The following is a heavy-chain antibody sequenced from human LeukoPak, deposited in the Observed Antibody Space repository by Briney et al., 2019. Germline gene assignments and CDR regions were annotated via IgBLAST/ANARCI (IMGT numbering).Heavy chain of an antibody. V-gene: IGHV3-30*18. CDR1: GFTFSSYG. Sequence: GGSLRLSCAASGFTFSSYGMHWVRQAPGKGLEWVAVISYDGSNKYYAGSVKGRFTISRDNSKNTLYLQMNSLRAEDTAVYYCAKDFPGMDVWGQGTTVTVSS. CDR3: AKDFPGMDV. J-gene: IGHJ6*02. CDR2: ISYDGSNK.